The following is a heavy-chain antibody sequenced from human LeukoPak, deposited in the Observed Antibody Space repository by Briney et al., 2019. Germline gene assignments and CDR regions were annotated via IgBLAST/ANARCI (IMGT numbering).Heavy chain of an antibody. CDR1: GFTFSSYA. CDR3: ARGSHRIDYSSSAAFDP. J-gene: IGHJ5*02. CDR2: ISYQGRNK. Sequence: PGRSLRLSCAASGFTFSSYAMHWVRQAPGKGLQWVAVISYQGRNKNYEDSVKGRFTISRDNSKNTLYLQMNSLKSEDTAVYYCARGSHRIDYSSSAAFDPWGQGTLVTVSS. V-gene: IGHV3-30*04. D-gene: IGHD6-6*01.